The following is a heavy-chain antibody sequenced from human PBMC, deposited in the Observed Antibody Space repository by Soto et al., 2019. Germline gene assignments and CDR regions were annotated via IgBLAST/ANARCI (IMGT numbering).Heavy chain of an antibody. Sequence: EVQLVESGGGLVKPGGSLRLSCAASGFTFSNAWMNWVRQAPGKGLEWIGRIKKRADGGTTDHATPVKGRFTISRDDSKNTVYLQMNSLKTEDTAVYYCTTVNQHKYDSSGYYYWGQGILVTVSS. CDR3: TTVNQHKYDSSGYYY. CDR2: IKKRADGGTT. CDR1: GFTFSNAW. J-gene: IGHJ4*02. V-gene: IGHV3-15*01. D-gene: IGHD3-22*01.